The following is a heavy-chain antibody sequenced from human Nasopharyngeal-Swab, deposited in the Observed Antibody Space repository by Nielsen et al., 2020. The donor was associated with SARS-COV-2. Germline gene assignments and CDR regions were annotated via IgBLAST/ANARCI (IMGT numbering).Heavy chain of an antibody. CDR1: GFTFSSYA. V-gene: IGHV3-30-3*01. D-gene: IGHD6-13*01. J-gene: IGHJ6*02. CDR2: MSYDGSNK. CDR3: AKLALQQRVQVDYYGMDV. Sequence: GESLKISCAASGFTFSSYAMHWVRQAPGKGLEWVAVMSYDGSNKYYADSVKGRFTISRDNSKNTLYLQMNSLRAEDTAVYYCAKLALQQRVQVDYYGMDVWGQGTTVTVSS.